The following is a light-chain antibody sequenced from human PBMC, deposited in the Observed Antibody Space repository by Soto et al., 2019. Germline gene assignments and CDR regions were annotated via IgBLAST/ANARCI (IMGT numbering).Light chain of an antibody. CDR2: AAS. CDR1: QTISSY. V-gene: IGKV1-39*01. J-gene: IGKJ4*01. Sequence: DIQMTQSPSSLSASVGDRVTITCRASQTISSYLNWYQHKPGKAPKLLIYAASSLQSGVPSRFSGRGSGPDFSLTISSLQPEDFATYYCQQYDNLPPRLTFGGGTKVDIK. CDR3: QQYDNLPPRLT.